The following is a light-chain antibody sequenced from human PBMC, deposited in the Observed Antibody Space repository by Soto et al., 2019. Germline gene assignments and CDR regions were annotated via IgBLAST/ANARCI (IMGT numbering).Light chain of an antibody. V-gene: IGKV3-11*01. CDR1: QSVSSY. J-gene: IGKJ1*01. CDR3: QQAET. CDR2: DAS. Sequence: EIVLTQSPATLSLSPGERATLSCRASQSVSSYLAWYQQKPGQAPRLLIYDASNRATGIPARFSGSGSGTDFTRTISSLEPEDFAVYYCQQAETFGQGTKVEIK.